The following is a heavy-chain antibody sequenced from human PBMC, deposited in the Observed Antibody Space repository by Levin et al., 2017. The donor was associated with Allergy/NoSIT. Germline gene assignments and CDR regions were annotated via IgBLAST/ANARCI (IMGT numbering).Heavy chain of an antibody. D-gene: IGHD5-24*01. CDR1: GFTSSNYW. CDR3: ARGRGMDTFTLNNWFDP. Sequence: GESLKISCAASGFTSSNYWMHWVRQAPGKGLVWVSRINSDGSSTSYADSVKGRFTISRDNARNTLYLQMNSLRAEDTAVYYCARGRGMDTFTLNNWFDPWGQGTLVTVSS. V-gene: IGHV3-74*01. CDR2: INSDGSST. J-gene: IGHJ5*02.